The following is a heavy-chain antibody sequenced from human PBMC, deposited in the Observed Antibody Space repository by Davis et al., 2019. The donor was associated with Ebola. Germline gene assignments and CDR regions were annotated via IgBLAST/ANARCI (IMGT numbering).Heavy chain of an antibody. J-gene: IGHJ5*02. CDR2: ISSSGGST. CDR3: ARDILGGYDT. V-gene: IGHV3-23*01. CDR1: EFTFSSYT. Sequence: GESLKISCAASEFTFSSYTMGWVRQAPGKGLEWVSGISSSGGSTYYADSVKGRFTISRDNSKNTLYLQMNSLRAEDTAVYYCARDILGGYDTWGQGTLVIVSS. D-gene: IGHD5-12*01.